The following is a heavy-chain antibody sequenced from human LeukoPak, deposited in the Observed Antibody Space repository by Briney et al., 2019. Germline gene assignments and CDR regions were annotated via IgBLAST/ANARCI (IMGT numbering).Heavy chain of an antibody. V-gene: IGHV4-59*01. J-gene: IGHJ3*02. CDR2: IYYSGST. CDR3: ARVGYDSSGPDAFDI. CDR1: GGSISSYY. D-gene: IGHD3-22*01. Sequence: SETLSLTCTVSGGSISSYYGSWIRQPPGKGLEWIGYIYYSGSTNYNPSLKSRVTISVDTSKNQFSLKLSSVTAADTAVYYCARVGYDSSGPDAFDIWGQGTMVTVSS.